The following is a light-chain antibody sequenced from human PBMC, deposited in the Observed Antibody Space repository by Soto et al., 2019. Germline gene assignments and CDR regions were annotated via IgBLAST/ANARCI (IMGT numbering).Light chain of an antibody. V-gene: IGKV1-39*01. J-gene: IGKJ2*01. Sequence: DIQMTQSPSSLSASVGDRVTITCRASQSISTYLNWYQQKPGKAPKLLIYAASSLQSGVPSRFSGSGSGTDFTLTISSLQPEDFATYHCQQSYSIPYTFGQETKLEI. CDR3: QQSYSIPYT. CDR1: QSISTY. CDR2: AAS.